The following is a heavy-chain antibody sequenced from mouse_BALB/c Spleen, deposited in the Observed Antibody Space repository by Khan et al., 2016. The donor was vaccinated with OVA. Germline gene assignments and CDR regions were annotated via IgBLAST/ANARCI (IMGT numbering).Heavy chain of an antibody. Sequence: VQLKQSGPGLVKPSQSLSLTCTVTGYSITTDYAWNWIRPFPGNKLEWMGYISYSGNPKYNQSLKSRISITRDTSKNTFFMQLKSVTTEDTAIYYCARVYGGDFDYWGQGTTLTVSS. D-gene: IGHD1-1*01. J-gene: IGHJ2*01. V-gene: IGHV3-2*02. CDR3: ARVYGGDFDY. CDR1: GYSITTDYA. CDR2: ISYSGNP.